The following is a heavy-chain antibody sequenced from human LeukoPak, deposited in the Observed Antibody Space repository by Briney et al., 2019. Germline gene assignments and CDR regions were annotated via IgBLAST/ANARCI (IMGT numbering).Heavy chain of an antibody. CDR1: GYTFTSYD. V-gene: IGHV1-8*01. Sequence: GASVKVSCKASGYTFTSYDINWVRQATGQGLEWMGWMNPNSGNTGYAQKLQGRVTMTRNTSISTAYMELSSLRSEDTAVYYCARYPRDEKSSGYGFQNWGQGTLVTVSS. J-gene: IGHJ4*02. CDR3: ARYPRDEKSSGYGFQN. D-gene: IGHD3-22*01. CDR2: MNPNSGNT.